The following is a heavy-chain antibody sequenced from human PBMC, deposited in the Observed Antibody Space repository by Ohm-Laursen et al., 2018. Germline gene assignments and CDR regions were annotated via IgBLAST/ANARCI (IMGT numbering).Heavy chain of an antibody. CDR2: IDWDDDK. CDR3: ARTVAGTGDDAFDI. V-gene: IGHV2-70*11. CDR1: GFSLSTSGMC. D-gene: IGHD6-19*01. J-gene: IGHJ3*02. Sequence: TQTLTLTRTFSGFSLSTSGMCVSWIRQPPGKALEWLARIDWDDDKYYSTSLKTRLTISKDTSKNQVVLTMTNMDPVDTATYYCARTVAGTGDDAFDIWGQGTMVTVSS.